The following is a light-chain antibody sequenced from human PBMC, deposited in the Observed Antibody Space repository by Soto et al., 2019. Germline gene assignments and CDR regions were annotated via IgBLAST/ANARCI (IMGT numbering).Light chain of an antibody. V-gene: IGKV3-15*01. J-gene: IGKJ5*01. Sequence: EIVMTQSPVTLSVSPGERSTLSCSASQSVSSNLAWYQQKPGQAPRLLIYGASTRATGIPARFSGSGSGTEFTLTISSLQSEDFAVYYCQQYNNWLSITFGQGTRLEIK. CDR2: GAS. CDR3: QQYNNWLSIT. CDR1: QSVSSN.